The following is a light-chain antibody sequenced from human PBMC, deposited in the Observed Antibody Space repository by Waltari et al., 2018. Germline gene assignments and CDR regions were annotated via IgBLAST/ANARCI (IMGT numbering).Light chain of an antibody. V-gene: IGLV2-8*01. J-gene: IGLJ2*01. CDR2: EVT. CDR1: SSDVGGYDL. Sequence: QSALTQPPSASGSPGQSVPISCTGTSSDVGGYDLVSWYQQHPGKAPKLMISEVTKRPSGVPDRFSGSKSGNTASLTVSGLQAEDKADYYCSSYAGSKNLVFGGGTKLTVL. CDR3: SSYAGSKNLV.